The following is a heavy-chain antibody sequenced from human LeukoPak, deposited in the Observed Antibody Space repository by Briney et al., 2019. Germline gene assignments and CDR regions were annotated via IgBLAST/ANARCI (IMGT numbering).Heavy chain of an antibody. Sequence: ASVKVSCKASGYTFTSYYMHWVRQAPGQGLEWMGIIXXXGGSISYAQKFQGRVTMTRDTSTSTVYMELSSLRSEDTAVYYCARSFGYYDSSGYGLGHYFDYWGQGTLVTVSS. CDR3: ARSFGYYDSSGYGLGHYFDY. D-gene: IGHD3-22*01. CDR1: GYTFTSYY. J-gene: IGHJ4*02. V-gene: IGHV1-46*01. CDR2: IXXXGGSI.